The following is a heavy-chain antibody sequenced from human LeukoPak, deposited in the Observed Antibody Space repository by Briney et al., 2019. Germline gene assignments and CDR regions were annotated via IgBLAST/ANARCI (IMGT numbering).Heavy chain of an antibody. D-gene: IGHD5-18*01. J-gene: IGHJ6*02. CDR1: GFTFDDYA. Sequence: PGGSLRFSCAASGFTFDDYAMHWVRQAPGKGLEWVSLITGDGSSTYYAASVKGRFTISRDNSKNSLYLQMNSLRTEDTAFYYCAKDRLTWIQLWSGGVMDVWGQGTTVTASS. CDR3: AKDRLTWIQLWSGGVMDV. CDR2: ITGDGSST. V-gene: IGHV3-43*02.